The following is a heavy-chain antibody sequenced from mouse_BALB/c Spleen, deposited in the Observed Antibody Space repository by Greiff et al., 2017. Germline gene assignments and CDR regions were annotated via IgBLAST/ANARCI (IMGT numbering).Heavy chain of an antibody. CDR1: GYTFTSYW. CDR2: IDPSDSYT. Sequence: QVQLQQPGAELVKPGASVKLSCKASGYTFTSYWMHWVKQRPGQGLEWIGEIDPSDSYTNYTQKFKGKATLTVDKSSSTAYMQLSSLTSEDSAVYYCARGGTMTFDYWGQGTTLTVSS. J-gene: IGHJ2*01. D-gene: IGHD2-4*01. CDR3: ARGGTMTFDY. V-gene: IGHV1-69*02.